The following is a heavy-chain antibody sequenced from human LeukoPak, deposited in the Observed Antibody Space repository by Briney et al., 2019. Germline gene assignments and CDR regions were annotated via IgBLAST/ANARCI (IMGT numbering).Heavy chain of an antibody. CDR2: VWYDGSNK. D-gene: IGHD4-17*01. CDR3: AREDGGYGDYVGY. CDR1: GFTFSRSG. V-gene: IGHV3-33*01. Sequence: GGSLRLSCAASGFTFSRSGMDWVRQAPGKGLEWVAVVWYDGSNKYYADSVKGRFTISRDNAKNSLYLQMNSLRAEDTAVYYCAREDGGYGDYVGYWGQGTLVTVSS. J-gene: IGHJ4*02.